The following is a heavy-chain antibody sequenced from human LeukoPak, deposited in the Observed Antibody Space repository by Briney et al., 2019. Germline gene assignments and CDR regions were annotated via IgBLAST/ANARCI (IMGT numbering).Heavy chain of an antibody. D-gene: IGHD2-2*01. CDR2: MIPIFGTA. CDR1: GGTFSSYA. Sequence: ASVTVSCMASGGTFSSYAISWVRQAPAQGLERMGGMIPIFGTANYEQKFQGSVTITADEATSTAYMELSSLRSEDTAVYYCARVVVVPAARRPLYYFDYWGQGTLVTVSS. CDR3: ARVVVVPAARRPLYYFDY. V-gene: IGHV1-69*13. J-gene: IGHJ4*02.